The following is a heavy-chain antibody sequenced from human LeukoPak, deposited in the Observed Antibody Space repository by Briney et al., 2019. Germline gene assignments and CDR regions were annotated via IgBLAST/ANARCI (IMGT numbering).Heavy chain of an antibody. V-gene: IGHV4-59*01. D-gene: IGHD6-13*01. Sequence: NPSETLSLTCTVSGGSISSYYWSWIRQPPGKGLEWIGYIYYSGSTNYNPSLKSRVTISVDTSKNQFSLKLSSVTAADTAVYYCARGPSYSSNEGMGYWGQGTLVTVSS. CDR1: GGSISSYY. J-gene: IGHJ4*02. CDR3: ARGPSYSSNEGMGY. CDR2: IYYSGST.